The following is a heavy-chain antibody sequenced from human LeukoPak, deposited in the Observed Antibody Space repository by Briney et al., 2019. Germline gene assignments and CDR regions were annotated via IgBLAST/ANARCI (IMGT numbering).Heavy chain of an antibody. CDR3: ARGPSYYGSGSYRL. J-gene: IGHJ4*02. V-gene: IGHV4-59*01. CDR2: IYYSGST. CDR1: GGSISSYY. Sequence: PSETLSLTCTVSGGSISSYYWSWIRQPPGKGLEWIGYIYYSGSTNYNPSLKSRVTISVDTSKNRFSLKLSSVTAADTAVYYCARGPSYYGSGSYRLWGQGTLVTVSS. D-gene: IGHD3-10*01.